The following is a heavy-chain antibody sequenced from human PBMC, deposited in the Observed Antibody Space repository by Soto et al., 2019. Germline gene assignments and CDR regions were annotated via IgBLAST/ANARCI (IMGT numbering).Heavy chain of an antibody. CDR1: GFTFSSYA. CDR3: AKVPNYYGSGSPGLDYYYGMDV. J-gene: IGHJ6*02. D-gene: IGHD3-10*01. V-gene: IGHV3-30-3*01. Sequence: LRLSCAASGFTFSSYAMHWVRQAPGKGLEWVAVISYDGSNKYYADSVKGRFTISRDNSKNTLYLQMNSLRAEDTAVYYCAKVPNYYGSGSPGLDYYYGMDVWGQGTTVTVSS. CDR2: ISYDGSNK.